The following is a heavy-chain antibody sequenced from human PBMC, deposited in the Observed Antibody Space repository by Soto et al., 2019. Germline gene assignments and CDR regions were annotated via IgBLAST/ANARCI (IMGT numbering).Heavy chain of an antibody. CDR3: ARERDSSGWDGPFGYESYGIDV. V-gene: IGHV3-33*01. Sequence: QVQLVESGGGVVQPGRSLRLSCAASGFTFSSYGMHWVRQAPGKGLEWVAVIWYDGSNKYYADSVKGRFTISRDNSKNSVDLQMNSLRAEDTAVYYSARERDSSGWDGPFGYESYGIDVWGQGTTVAV. CDR2: IWYDGSNK. CDR1: GFTFSSYG. J-gene: IGHJ6*02. D-gene: IGHD6-19*01.